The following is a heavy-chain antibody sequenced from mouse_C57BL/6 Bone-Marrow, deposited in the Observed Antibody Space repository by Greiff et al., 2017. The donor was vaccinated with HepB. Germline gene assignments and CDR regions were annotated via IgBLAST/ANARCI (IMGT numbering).Heavy chain of an antibody. CDR1: GFTFSDYG. CDR3: ASECVRVPYFDY. Sequence: EAKVVESGGGLVKPGGFLKLSCAASGFTFSDYGMHWVRQGQEKGLEWVAYIRSGSSTIYYADTVKGRFTISRVNTKNTLFLEMTSLRSEDTAMYYCASECVRVPYFDYWCQGTTLTVSS. D-gene: IGHD1-1*01. V-gene: IGHV5-17*01. CDR2: IRSGSSTI. J-gene: IGHJ2*01.